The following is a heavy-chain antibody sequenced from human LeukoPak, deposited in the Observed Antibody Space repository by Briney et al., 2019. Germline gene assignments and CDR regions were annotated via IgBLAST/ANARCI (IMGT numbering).Heavy chain of an antibody. CDR3: ARDKGYCSSSSCNSNWFDT. CDR1: GYTFNSYG. CDR2: ISAYNGYT. V-gene: IGHV1-18*01. D-gene: IGHD2-2*01. J-gene: IGHJ5*02. Sequence: ASVKVSCKASGYTFNSYGISWVRQAPGQGLEWMGWISAYNGYTNYAQKLQGRLTMTTDTSTTTAHMELRSLRSDDTAAYYCARDKGYCSSSSCNSNWFDTWGQGTLVTVSS.